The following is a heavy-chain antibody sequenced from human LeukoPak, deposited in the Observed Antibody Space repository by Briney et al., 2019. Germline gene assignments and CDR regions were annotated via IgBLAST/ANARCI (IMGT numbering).Heavy chain of an antibody. V-gene: IGHV3-30*02. Sequence: AGGSLRLSCAASGFTFSSYGMHWVRQAPGKGLEWVAVIWYDGSNKYYADSVKGRFTISRDNSKNTLYLQMNSLRAEDTVVYYCAKDFANIPIQPSGAYMDVWGKGTTVTVSS. CDR3: AKDFANIPIQPSGAYMDV. J-gene: IGHJ6*03. CDR2: IWYDGSNK. CDR1: GFTFSSYG. D-gene: IGHD5-18*01.